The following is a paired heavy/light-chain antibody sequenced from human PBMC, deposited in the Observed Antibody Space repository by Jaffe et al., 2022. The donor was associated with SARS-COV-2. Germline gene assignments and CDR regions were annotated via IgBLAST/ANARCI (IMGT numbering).Heavy chain of an antibody. J-gene: IGHJ4*02. V-gene: IGHV3-7*03. Sequence: EVQLVESGGGLVQPGGSLRLSCAASGFRFSGYWVHWVRQAPGKGLEWVANINQDGGEKYYVDSVKGRFTISRDNAKNSLYLQMNSLRVEDTAVYFCARDVRERCNYNVCYRGAYYLDSWGQGTLVTVSS. D-gene: IGHD3-10*01. CDR1: GFRFSGYW. CDR3: ARDVRERCNYNVCYRGAYYLDS. CDR2: INQDGGEK.
Light chain of an antibody. CDR2: EVS. Sequence: QSALTQPPSASGSPGQSVTISCTGTSSDVGTNNYVSWYQQHPGKAPKLMIFEVSERPSGVPDRFSGSKSGNTASLTVSGLQAEDEADYYCSSYAGSNNLYVFGTGTKVSVL. J-gene: IGLJ1*01. CDR1: SSDVGTNNY. V-gene: IGLV2-8*01. CDR3: SSYAGSNNLYV.